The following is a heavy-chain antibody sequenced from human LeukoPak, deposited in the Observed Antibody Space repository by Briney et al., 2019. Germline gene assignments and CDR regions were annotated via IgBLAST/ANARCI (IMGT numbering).Heavy chain of an antibody. D-gene: IGHD2-2*01. V-gene: IGHV4-38-2*01. J-gene: IGHJ4*02. Sequence: SETLSLTCAVSGYSISSGYYWGWIRQPPGKGLEWIGSIYHSGSTYYNPSLKSRVTISVDTSKNQFSLKLSSVTAADTAVYYCARGRLVVVPAAPRLDYWGQGTLVTVSS. CDR1: GYSISSGYY. CDR3: ARGRLVVVPAAPRLDY. CDR2: IYHSGST.